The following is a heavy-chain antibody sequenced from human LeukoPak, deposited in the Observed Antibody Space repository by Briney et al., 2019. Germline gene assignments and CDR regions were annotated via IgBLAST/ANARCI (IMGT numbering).Heavy chain of an antibody. CDR3: ARVSQGYCSSTSCHYCYYYYYMDV. CDR2: IYSGGST. Sequence: GGSLRLSCAASGFTVSSNYMSWVRQAPGKGLEWVSVIYSGGSTYYADSVKGRFTISRDNSKNTLYLQMNSLRAEDTAVYYCARVSQGYCSSTSCHYCYYYYYMDVWAKGPRSPSP. V-gene: IGHV3-66*01. D-gene: IGHD2-2*01. CDR1: GFTVSSNY. J-gene: IGHJ6*03.